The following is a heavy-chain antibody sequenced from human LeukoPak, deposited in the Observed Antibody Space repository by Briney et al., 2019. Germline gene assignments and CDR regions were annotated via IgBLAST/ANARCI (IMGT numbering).Heavy chain of an antibody. CDR1: GYTFTGYY. J-gene: IGHJ4*02. Sequence: ASVKVSCKASGYTFTGYYMHWVRQAPGQGLEWMGRINPNSGGTNYAQKFQGRVTMTRDTSISTAYMELSRLRSDDTAVYYCAAGVRFLEWLDFDYWGQGTLVTVSS. V-gene: IGHV1-2*06. CDR3: AAGVRFLEWLDFDY. D-gene: IGHD3-3*01. CDR2: INPNSGGT.